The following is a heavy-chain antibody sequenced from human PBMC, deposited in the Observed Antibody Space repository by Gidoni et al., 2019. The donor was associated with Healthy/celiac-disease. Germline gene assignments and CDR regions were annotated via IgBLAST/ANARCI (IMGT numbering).Heavy chain of an antibody. D-gene: IGHD2-21*01. Sequence: EVQLVESGGGLVQPGGSLRLSCAASGFTFSSYDMHWVRQATGKGLEWVSAIGTAGDTYYPGSVKGRFTISRENAKNSLYLQMNSLRAGDTAVYYCARSMWFSLGAFDIWGQGTMVTVSS. CDR2: IGTAGDT. V-gene: IGHV3-13*01. J-gene: IGHJ3*02. CDR3: ARSMWFSLGAFDI. CDR1: GFTFSSYD.